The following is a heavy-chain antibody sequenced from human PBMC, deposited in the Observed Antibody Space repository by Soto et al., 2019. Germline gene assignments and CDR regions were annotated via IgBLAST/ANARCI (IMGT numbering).Heavy chain of an antibody. CDR2: IYYSGST. J-gene: IGHJ6*03. D-gene: IGHD2-2*01. Sequence: SETLSLTCTVSGGSISSYYWSWIRQPPGKGLEWIGYIYYSGSTNYNPSLKSRVTISVDTSKDQFSLKLSSVTAADTAVYYCARGRPQKGGYCSSTSCYSYYYYYMDVWGKGTTVTVSS. CDR3: ARGRPQKGGYCSSTSCYSYYYYYMDV. V-gene: IGHV4-59*01. CDR1: GGSISSYY.